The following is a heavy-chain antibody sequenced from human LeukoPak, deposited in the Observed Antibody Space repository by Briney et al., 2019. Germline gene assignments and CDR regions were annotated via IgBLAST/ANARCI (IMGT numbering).Heavy chain of an antibody. V-gene: IGHV1-46*01. J-gene: IGHJ5*02. CDR1: GYTFTSYY. Sequence: ASVKVSCKASGYTFTSYYMHWVRQAPGQGLEWMGIINPSGGSTSYAQKFQGRVTITADESTSTAYMELSSLRSEDTAVYYCARGVEYDFWSGHKTWFDPWGQGTLVTVSS. CDR3: ARGVEYDFWSGHKTWFDP. D-gene: IGHD3-3*01. CDR2: INPSGGST.